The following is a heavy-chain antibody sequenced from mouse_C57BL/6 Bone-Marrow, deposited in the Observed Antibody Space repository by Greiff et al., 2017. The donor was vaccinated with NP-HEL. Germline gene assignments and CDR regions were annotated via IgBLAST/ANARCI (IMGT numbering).Heavy chain of an antibody. V-gene: IGHV1-61*01. Sequence: QVQLQQPGAELVRPGSSVKLSCKASGYTFTSYWMDWVKQRPGQGLEWIGNIYPSDSETHYNQKFKDKATLTVDKSSSTAYMQLSSLTSEDSAVYYCARGGWLLRGYYAMDYWGRGTSVTVSS. CDR3: ARGGWLLRGYYAMDY. J-gene: IGHJ4*01. CDR1: GYTFTSYW. CDR2: IYPSDSET. D-gene: IGHD2-3*01.